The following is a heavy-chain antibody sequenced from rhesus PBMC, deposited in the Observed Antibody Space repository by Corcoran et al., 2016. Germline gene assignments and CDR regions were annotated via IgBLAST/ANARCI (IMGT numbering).Heavy chain of an antibody. V-gene: IGHV3-132*01. Sequence: VEQLVESGGGLVQPGASLRLSCAASEFTFSSYDMHWVRQAQGKGLEWVSAISIGGCPYYPDSLKVRFTISRDNAKNSLYLQMHSLRAEDTAVYYCARELGCSSTYCSSDYGLDSWGQGVVVTVSS. D-gene: IGHD2-15*01. CDR2: ISIGGCP. CDR1: EFTFSSYD. J-gene: IGHJ6*01. CDR3: ARELGCSSTYCSSDYGLDS.